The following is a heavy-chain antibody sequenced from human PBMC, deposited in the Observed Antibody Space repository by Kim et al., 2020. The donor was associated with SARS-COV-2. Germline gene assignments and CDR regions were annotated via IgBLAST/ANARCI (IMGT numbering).Heavy chain of an antibody. CDR1: GGTFSSYA. CDR2: IIPIFGTA. CDR3: ARRGLYYYGSGSVLDY. Sequence: SVKVSCKASGGTFSSYAISWVRQAPGQGLEWMGGIIPIFGTANYAQKFQGRVTITADESTSTAYMELSSLRSEDTVVYYCARRGLYYYGSGSVLDYWGQGTLVTVSS. D-gene: IGHD3-10*01. V-gene: IGHV1-69*13. J-gene: IGHJ4*02.